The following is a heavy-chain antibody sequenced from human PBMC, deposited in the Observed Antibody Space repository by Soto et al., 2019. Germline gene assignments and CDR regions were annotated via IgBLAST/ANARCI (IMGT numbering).Heavy chain of an antibody. V-gene: IGHV3-30*18. CDR1: GFTFSSYG. D-gene: IGHD5-18*01. J-gene: IGHJ4*02. Sequence: GGSLRLSCAASGFTFSSYGMHWVRQAPGKGLEWVAIISYDGSNTYYADSVKGRFTISRDNSKNTLYLQMNSLRAEDTAVYYCAKTIRGYSYGELFDYWGQGTLVTVSS. CDR2: ISYDGSNT. CDR3: AKTIRGYSYGELFDY.